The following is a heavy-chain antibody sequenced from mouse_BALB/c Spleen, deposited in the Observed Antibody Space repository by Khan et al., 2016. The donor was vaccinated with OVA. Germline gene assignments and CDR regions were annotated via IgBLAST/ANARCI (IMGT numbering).Heavy chain of an antibody. Sequence: QVQLQQPGAELVKPGTSVKISCKASGYTFTSYYMYWVKQRPGQGLEWIGGINPNNGDSNFNEKFKSKATLTVDKSSGTAYMQLGILTSEDSAVYYCARSGYGNPFAYWGQGTLVTVSA. D-gene: IGHD2-1*01. CDR3: ARSGYGNPFAY. CDR1: GYTFTSYY. V-gene: IGHV1S81*02. CDR2: INPNNGDS. J-gene: IGHJ3*01.